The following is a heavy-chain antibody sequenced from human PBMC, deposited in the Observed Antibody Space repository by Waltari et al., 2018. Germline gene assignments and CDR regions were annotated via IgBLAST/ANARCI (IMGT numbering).Heavy chain of an antibody. J-gene: IGHJ5*02. CDR1: GYTFTGYY. V-gene: IGHV1-2*06. Sequence: QVQLVQSGAEVKKPGASVKVSCKASGYTFTGYYMHWVRQAPGQGLEWMGRINPTSGGTNYAQKFQGRVTRTRDTSISTAYMELSRLRSDDTAVYYCARVQSRAAAGHLKGNWFDPWGQGTLVTVSS. CDR2: INPTSGGT. CDR3: ARVQSRAAAGHLKGNWFDP. D-gene: IGHD6-13*01.